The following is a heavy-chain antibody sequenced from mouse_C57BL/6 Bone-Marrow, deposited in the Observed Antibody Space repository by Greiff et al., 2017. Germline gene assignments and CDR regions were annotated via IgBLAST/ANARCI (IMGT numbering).Heavy chain of an antibody. CDR2: FSNLAYSI. CDR3: ARQAPYSYFDV. Sequence: EVQGVESGGGLVQPGGSLKLSCAASGFTFSDSGMAWFGQGPGRGPGGVAFFSNLAYSIYYADTVTGGFTIYRENAKNTLYLEMSSLRSEDTAMYYCARQAPYSYFDVWGTGTTVTVSS. CDR1: GFTFSDSG. J-gene: IGHJ1*03. V-gene: IGHV5-15*01.